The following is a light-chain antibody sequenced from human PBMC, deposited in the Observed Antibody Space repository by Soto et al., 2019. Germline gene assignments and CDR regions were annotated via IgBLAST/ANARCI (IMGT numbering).Light chain of an antibody. CDR2: GAS. CDR3: HQYDNSPLT. V-gene: IGKV3-20*01. J-gene: IGKJ4*01. Sequence: EIVLTQSPGTLSLSPGERATLSCRASQSVRSGYFAWYQQKPGQAPRLLIVGASSRATGIPDRFSGGGSGTDFTLTISILEPEDFALYDCHQYDNSPLTFGGGTKVEIK. CDR1: QSVRSGY.